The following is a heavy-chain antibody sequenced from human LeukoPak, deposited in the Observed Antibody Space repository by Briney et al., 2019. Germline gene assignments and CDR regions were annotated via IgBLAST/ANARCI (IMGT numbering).Heavy chain of an antibody. CDR1: GFTFSSYA. CDR3: ARDYCSGGSCYTVGFDY. D-gene: IGHD2-15*01. J-gene: IGHJ4*02. V-gene: IGHV3-30-3*01. CDR2: ISYDGSNK. Sequence: PGGSLRLSCAASGFTFSSYAMHWVRQAPRKGLEWGAVISYDGSNKYYADSVKGRFTISRDNSKNTLYLQMNSLRAEDTAVYYCARDYCSGGSCYTVGFDYWGQGTLVTVSS.